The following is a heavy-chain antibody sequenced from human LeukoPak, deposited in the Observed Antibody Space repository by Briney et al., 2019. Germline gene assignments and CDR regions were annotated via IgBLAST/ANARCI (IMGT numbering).Heavy chain of an antibody. J-gene: IGHJ3*02. Sequence: PSETLSLTCTVSGGSISNYYWSWLRQPPGKGLEWIGYIYYSGSTNYNPSLKSRVTISVDTSKNQFSLKLNSVTAADTAVYYCAREGPPNYDTIWGQGTMVTVSS. CDR3: AREGPPNYDTI. CDR1: GGSISNYY. V-gene: IGHV4-59*01. CDR2: IYYSGST. D-gene: IGHD3-9*01.